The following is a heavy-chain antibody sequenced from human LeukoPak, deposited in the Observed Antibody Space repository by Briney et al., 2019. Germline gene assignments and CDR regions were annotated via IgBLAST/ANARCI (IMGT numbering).Heavy chain of an antibody. CDR2: IKSKTDGGTT. D-gene: IGHD6-13*01. CDR1: GFTFSNAW. Sequence: GGSLRLSCAASGFTFSNAWMSWVRQAPEKGLEWVGCIKSKTDGGTTDYAAPVKGRFTISRDDSKNTLYLQMNSLKTEDTAVYYCTTYSSSWTNYYYYYYMDVWGKGTTVTVSS. J-gene: IGHJ6*03. V-gene: IGHV3-15*01. CDR3: TTYSSSWTNYYYYYYMDV.